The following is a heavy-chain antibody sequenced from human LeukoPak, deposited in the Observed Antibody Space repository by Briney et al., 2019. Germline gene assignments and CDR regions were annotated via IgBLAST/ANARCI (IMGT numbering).Heavy chain of an antibody. CDR1: GCTFTSYD. CDR2: MNPNSGNT. J-gene: IGHJ4*02. Sequence: GSVKVSCKASGCTFTSYDINWVRQATGQGREWMGGMNPNSGNTGYAQKFQGRVTMTRNTSISTAYMELSSLRSEDTAVYYCARVYKLCSGGSCYPPGYWGQGTLVTVSS. V-gene: IGHV1-8*01. D-gene: IGHD2-15*01. CDR3: ARVYKLCSGGSCYPPGY.